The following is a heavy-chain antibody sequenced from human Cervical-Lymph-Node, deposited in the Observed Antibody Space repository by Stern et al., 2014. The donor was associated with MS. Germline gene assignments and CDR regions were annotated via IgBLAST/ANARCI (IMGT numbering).Heavy chain of an antibody. Sequence: VQLVESGAEVKKPGSSVNVSCKASGGTFISSYAITWMRQAPGQGLEWMGRIIPILGLPNYAKKFQGRVTLTADTSTSTTYMELSSLRSEDTAVYYCARGVVSNRAAATLHNLFDPWGQGTLVTVSS. CDR1: GGTFISSYA. J-gene: IGHJ5*02. D-gene: IGHD2-15*01. CDR3: ARGVVSNRAAATLHNLFDP. CDR2: IIPILGLP. V-gene: IGHV1-69*09.